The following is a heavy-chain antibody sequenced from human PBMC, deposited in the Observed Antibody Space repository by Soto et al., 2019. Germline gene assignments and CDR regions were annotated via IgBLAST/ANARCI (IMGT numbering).Heavy chain of an antibody. CDR1: GFTFRSYH. V-gene: IGHV3-30-3*02. D-gene: IGHD5-18*01. CDR2: ISYDENNK. J-gene: IGHJ5*02. Sequence: GGSLRLSCAASGFTFRSYHMHWVRQAPGKGLEWVASISYDENNKYYTDSVKGRFTISRDNSKNTLYLQMNSLRDEDTAVYYCAKAMDAAMASKDNWFDPWGQGTLVTVSS. CDR3: AKAMDAAMASKDNWFDP.